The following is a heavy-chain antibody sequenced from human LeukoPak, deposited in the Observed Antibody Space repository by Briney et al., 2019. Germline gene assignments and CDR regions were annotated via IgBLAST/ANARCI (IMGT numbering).Heavy chain of an antibody. V-gene: IGHV4-34*01. CDR3: ARRGFIAARPRGFRY. J-gene: IGHJ4*02. Sequence: SETLSLTCAVYGGSFSGYYWSWIRQPPGKGLEWIGEINHSGSTNYIPSLKSRVTISVDTSKNQFSLKLSSVTAADTAVYYCARRGFIAARPRGFRYWGQGTLVTVSS. D-gene: IGHD6-6*01. CDR2: INHSGST. CDR1: GGSFSGYY.